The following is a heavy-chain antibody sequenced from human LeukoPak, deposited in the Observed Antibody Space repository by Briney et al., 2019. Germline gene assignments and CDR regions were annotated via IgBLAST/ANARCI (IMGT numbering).Heavy chain of an antibody. CDR3: ARAAFDDISSSGEWMGDY. Sequence: GGSLRLSCAASGFTFSTYWMSWVRQAPGRGLKWVANIKKDGSQKYYVDSVKGRFTISRDNAKNSLYLQMNSLRAEDTAVYYCARAAFDDISSSGEWMGDYWGQGTLVTVSS. D-gene: IGHD6-6*01. CDR2: IKKDGSQK. V-gene: IGHV3-7*01. CDR1: GFTFSTYW. J-gene: IGHJ4*02.